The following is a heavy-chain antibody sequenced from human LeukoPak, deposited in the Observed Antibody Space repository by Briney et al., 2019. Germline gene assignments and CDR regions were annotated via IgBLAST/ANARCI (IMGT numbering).Heavy chain of an antibody. CDR2: ISGSGCII. CDR3: ARGDASGWSY. J-gene: IGHJ4*02. V-gene: IGHV3-48*02. Sequence: GRSLRLSCAASGFTFSSYGMNWVRQAPGKGLVWLSYISGSGCIIYYAGSVKGRFTISRDNAKNSLYLQMNSLRDEDTAVYYCARGDASGWSYWGQGTLVTVSS. CDR1: GFTFSSYG. D-gene: IGHD6-19*01.